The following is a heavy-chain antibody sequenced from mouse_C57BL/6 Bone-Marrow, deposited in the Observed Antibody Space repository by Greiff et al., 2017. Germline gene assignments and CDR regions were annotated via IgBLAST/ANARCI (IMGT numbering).Heavy chain of an antibody. D-gene: IGHD2-1*01. CDR2: INPYNGDT. J-gene: IGHJ2*01. V-gene: IGHV1-20*01. CDR1: GYSFTGYF. CDR3: ARDYGNDY. Sequence: EVQLVESGPELVKPGASVKISCKASGYSFTGYFMNWVMQSHGKSLEWIGRINPYNGDTFYNQKFKGKATLTVDKSSSTAHMELRSLTSEDSAVYYCARDYGNDYWGQGTTLTVSS.